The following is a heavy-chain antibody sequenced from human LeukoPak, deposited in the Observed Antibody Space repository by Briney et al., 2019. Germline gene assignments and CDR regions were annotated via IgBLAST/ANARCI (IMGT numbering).Heavy chain of an antibody. CDR1: GGSISSSGYN. Sequence: SETLSLTCTVSGGSISSSGYNWGWIRQPPGKGLEWIGNIHYSGCTYYNPSLESRVTISVDTSKNQFSLKLNSVTVADSAVYYCARRGSSGHYMDVWGKGTTVTVSS. CDR3: ARRGSSGHYMDV. D-gene: IGHD6-19*01. J-gene: IGHJ6*03. CDR2: IHYSGCT. V-gene: IGHV4-39*01.